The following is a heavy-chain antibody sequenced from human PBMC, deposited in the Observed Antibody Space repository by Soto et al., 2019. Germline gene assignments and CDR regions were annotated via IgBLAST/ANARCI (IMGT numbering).Heavy chain of an antibody. Sequence: EVQLLESGGGLVQPGGSLRLSCAASGCTFSSYAMSWIRQAPGKGLEWVSSISGSGGSTYYADSVKGRFTISRDNSKNTLYLQMNSLRAEDTAVYYCAKNQVYDRTPMGYGMDVWGQGTTVTVSS. CDR1: GCTFSSYA. CDR3: AKNQVYDRTPMGYGMDV. J-gene: IGHJ6*02. CDR2: ISGSGGST. D-gene: IGHD3-22*01. V-gene: IGHV3-23*01.